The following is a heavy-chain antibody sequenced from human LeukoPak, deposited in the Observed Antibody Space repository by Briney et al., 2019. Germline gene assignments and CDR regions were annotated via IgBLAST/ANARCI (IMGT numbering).Heavy chain of an antibody. J-gene: IGHJ4*02. Sequence: GASVKVSCKASGYTFTGYYMHWVRQAPGQGLEWMGWINPNSGGTNYAQKFQGRVTMTRDTSISTAYMELSRLRSDDTAVYYCASYYYGSGSYYWRFDYWGQGTLVTVSS. D-gene: IGHD3-10*01. CDR3: ASYYYGSGSYYWRFDY. CDR2: INPNSGGT. V-gene: IGHV1-2*02. CDR1: GYTFTGYY.